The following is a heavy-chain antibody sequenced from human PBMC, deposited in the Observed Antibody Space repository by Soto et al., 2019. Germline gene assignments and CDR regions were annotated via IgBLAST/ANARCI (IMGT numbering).Heavy chain of an antibody. Sequence: GARRPSGVASGRTVSNVWMTWVRQAPGKGLEWVGLIKSKSDGETADVAAPVKARFTISRDDSKNTVFLEINSLKSEDTALYYCALTAMINRDSSTSFDYWGRGTQVTVYS. V-gene: IGHV3-15*01. CDR1: GRTVSNVW. J-gene: IGHJ4*02. CDR2: IKSKSDGETA. CDR3: ALTAMINRDSSTSFDY. D-gene: IGHD5-18*01.